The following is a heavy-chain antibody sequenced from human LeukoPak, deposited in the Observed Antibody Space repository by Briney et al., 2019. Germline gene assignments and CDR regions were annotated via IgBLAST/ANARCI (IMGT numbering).Heavy chain of an antibody. Sequence: SETLSLTCTVSGGSISSYYWSWIRQPPGKGLEWIGYIYYSGSTNYNPSLKSRVTISVDTSKNQFSLKLSSVTAADTAVYYCARVLYYYDSSGYRGHAFDIWGQGTMVTVSS. CDR1: GGSISSYY. CDR2: IYYSGST. CDR3: ARVLYYYDSSGYRGHAFDI. J-gene: IGHJ3*02. V-gene: IGHV4-59*12. D-gene: IGHD3-22*01.